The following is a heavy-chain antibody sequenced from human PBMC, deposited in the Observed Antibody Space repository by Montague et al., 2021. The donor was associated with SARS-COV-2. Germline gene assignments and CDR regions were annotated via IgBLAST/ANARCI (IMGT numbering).Heavy chain of an antibody. D-gene: IGHD1-7*01. J-gene: IGHJ6*02. Sequence: SETLSLTCAVYGGSFSGYYWSWIRQPPGKGLEWIGEINHSGSTNYNPSLKSRVTISVDTSKNQFSLKLNSVTAADTAVYYCARGRTGTTFYYYYYYGMDVWGQGTTVTVSS. CDR2: INHSGST. CDR3: ARGRTGTTFYYYYYYGMDV. V-gene: IGHV4-34*01. CDR1: GGSFSGYY.